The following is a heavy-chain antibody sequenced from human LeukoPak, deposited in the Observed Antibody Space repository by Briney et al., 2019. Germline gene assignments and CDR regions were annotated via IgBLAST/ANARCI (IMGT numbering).Heavy chain of an antibody. J-gene: IGHJ4*02. Sequence: PGGSLRLSCAASGFTFSSYWMRWVRRAPGKGLEWVSTIRGDGDRTYYADSVKGRFIISRDNSKNKLYLQLSTLRAEDTAVYYCAKDQADGYTNYGDYWGQGTLVTVSS. D-gene: IGHD5-24*01. CDR3: AKDQADGYTNYGDY. V-gene: IGHV3-23*01. CDR1: GFTFSSYW. CDR2: IRGDGDRT.